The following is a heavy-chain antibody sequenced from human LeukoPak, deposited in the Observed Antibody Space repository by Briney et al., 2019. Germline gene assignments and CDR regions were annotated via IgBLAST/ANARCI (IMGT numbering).Heavy chain of an antibody. CDR1: GGTFSSDS. D-gene: IGHD3-3*01. V-gene: IGHV1-69*02. CDR2: IIPLLGIE. CDR3: ARGDGGHDFWSNYPLDS. Sequence: AASVKVSCKASGGTFSSDSFSWVRQAPGQGPEWMGRIIPLLGIENCAQKFQDRLTLMADKSTSTVYMELSSLRSGDTAVYYCARGDGGHDFWSNYPLDSWGQGTLVTVSS. J-gene: IGHJ4*02.